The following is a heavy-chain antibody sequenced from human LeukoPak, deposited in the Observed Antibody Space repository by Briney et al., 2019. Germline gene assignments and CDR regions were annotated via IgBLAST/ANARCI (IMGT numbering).Heavy chain of an antibody. J-gene: IGHJ4*02. CDR3: ARLRLYSSSTFVY. Sequence: SETLSLTCTVSGGSISTYDWTWIRQPAGKGLEWIGRIYSSGSTNSNPSLKSQVTMSVDTSKNQFSLKLTSVTAADTAVYYCARLRLYSSSTFVYSGQAAQVTVSS. V-gene: IGHV4-4*07. CDR1: GGSISTYD. D-gene: IGHD3-16*01. CDR2: IYSSGST.